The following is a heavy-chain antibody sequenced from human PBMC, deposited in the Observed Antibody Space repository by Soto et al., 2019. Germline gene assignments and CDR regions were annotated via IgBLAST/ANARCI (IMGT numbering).Heavy chain of an antibody. CDR1: GLTVSSHY. CDR3: ARNRYVTYYGMDV. V-gene: IGHV3-53*01. CDR2: IYSGGST. Sequence: EVQLVESGGGLIQPGGSLRLSCAVSGLTVSSHYMNWVRQAPGKGLEWVSVIYSGGSTYYADSVKGRFTISRDNSKNTLYLQMNSLRAEDTAVYYCARNRYVTYYGMDVWGQGTTVTVSS. J-gene: IGHJ6*02. D-gene: IGHD3-16*01.